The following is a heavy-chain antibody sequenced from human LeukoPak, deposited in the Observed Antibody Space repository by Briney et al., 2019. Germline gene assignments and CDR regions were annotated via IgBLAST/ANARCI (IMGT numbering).Heavy chain of an antibody. J-gene: IGHJ4*02. D-gene: IGHD6-13*01. Sequence: ASVKVSCKASGYIFTSYGTTWVRQAPGQGLEWMGRITTFNDKTVLAEKFRGRVTMTTDTTTAYMTLRRLRSDDTAVYYCARSGSSSWSSLFDYWGQGSLVIVSS. CDR3: ARSGSSSWSSLFDY. V-gene: IGHV1-18*01. CDR2: ITTFNDKT. CDR1: GYIFTSYG.